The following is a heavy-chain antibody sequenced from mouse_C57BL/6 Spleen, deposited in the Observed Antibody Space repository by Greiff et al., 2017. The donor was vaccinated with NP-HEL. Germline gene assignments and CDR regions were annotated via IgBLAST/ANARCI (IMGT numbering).Heavy chain of an antibody. CDR3: ARYGSSTYAMDY. Sequence: DVKLVESGGDLVKPGGSLKLSCAASGFTFTSYGMSWVLQTPDKRLEWVATISSGGSYTYYPDSVKGRFTISRDNAKNTLYLQMSSLKSEDTAMYYCARYGSSTYAMDYWGQGTSVTVSS. V-gene: IGHV5-6*02. J-gene: IGHJ4*01. CDR2: ISSGGSYT. CDR1: GFTFTSYG. D-gene: IGHD1-1*01.